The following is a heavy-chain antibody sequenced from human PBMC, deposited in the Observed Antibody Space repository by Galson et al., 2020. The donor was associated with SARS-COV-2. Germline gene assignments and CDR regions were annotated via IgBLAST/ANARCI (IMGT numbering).Heavy chain of an antibody. D-gene: IGHD2-8*02. V-gene: IGHV3-23*01. J-gene: IGHJ4*02. CDR1: GFTFSSYA. CDR3: AKDLFEMVVYAIAGLGDYVGWCDY. Sequence: GGSLRLSCAASGFTFSSYAMSWVRQAPGKGLEWVSAISGSGGSTYYADSVKGRFTISRDNSKNTLYLQMNSLRAEDTAVYYCAKDLFEMVVYAIAGLGDYVGWCDYWGQGTLVTVSS. CDR2: ISGSGGST.